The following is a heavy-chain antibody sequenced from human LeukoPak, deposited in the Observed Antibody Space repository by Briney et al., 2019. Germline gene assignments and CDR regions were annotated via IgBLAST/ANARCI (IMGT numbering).Heavy chain of an antibody. Sequence: GGSLRLSCAASGFTFSRYGMHWVRQAPGKGLEWVAVILYDGSNKDYADSVKGRFTISRDNSKNTLFLQMNSLRAEDTAVYYCAKGLCSGGSCGPIDYWGQRTLVTVSS. J-gene: IGHJ4*02. CDR3: AKGLCSGGSCGPIDY. D-gene: IGHD2-15*01. V-gene: IGHV3-33*05. CDR1: GFTFSRYG. CDR2: ILYDGSNK.